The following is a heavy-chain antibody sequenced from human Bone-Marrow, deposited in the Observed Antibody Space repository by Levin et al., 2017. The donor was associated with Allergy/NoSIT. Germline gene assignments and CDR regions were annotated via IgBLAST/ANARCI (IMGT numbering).Heavy chain of an antibody. D-gene: IGHD4-17*01. V-gene: IGHV4-4*02. CDR2: IYHSGST. Sequence: SETLSLTCAVSGVSISSTHWWSWVRQPPGKGLEWIGEIYHSGSTNYNPSLKSRVSMSVDKSKNQFSLNLSSVTAADTALYYCARVFWDHPVTTHYMDVWGKGTTVTVSS. J-gene: IGHJ6*03. CDR3: ARVFWDHPVTTHYMDV. CDR1: GVSISSTHW.